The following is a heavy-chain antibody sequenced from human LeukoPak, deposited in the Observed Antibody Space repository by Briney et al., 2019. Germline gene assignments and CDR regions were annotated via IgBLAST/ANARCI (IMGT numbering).Heavy chain of an antibody. V-gene: IGHV1-69*13. J-gene: IGHJ4*02. CDR3: TRSITCDSTSCYWEIDY. CDR1: VGTFSSYA. D-gene: IGHD2-2*01. CDR2: IIPIFGTA. Sequence: ASVKASCKASVGTFSSYAISRVRQAPGQGLEWMGGIIPIFGTANYAQKFQGRVTITADESTSTAYMELSSLRSEDTAVYYCTRSITCDSTSCYWEIDYWGQGTLVTVSS.